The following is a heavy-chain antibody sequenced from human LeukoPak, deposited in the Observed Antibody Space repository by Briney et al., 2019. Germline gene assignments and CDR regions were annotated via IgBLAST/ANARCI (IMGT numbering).Heavy chain of an antibody. D-gene: IGHD3-9*01. CDR3: ATIEGPGGPYDILTGYYSGYYYYGMGV. J-gene: IGHJ6*02. V-gene: IGHV4-39*07. CDR1: GGSISSSSYY. CDR2: IYYSGST. Sequence: SETLSLTCTVSGGSISSSSYYWGWIRQPPGKGLEWIGSIYYSGSTYYNPSLKSRVTISVDTSKNQFSLKLSSVTAADTAVYYCATIEGPGGPYDILTGYYSGYYYYGMGVWGQGTTVTVSS.